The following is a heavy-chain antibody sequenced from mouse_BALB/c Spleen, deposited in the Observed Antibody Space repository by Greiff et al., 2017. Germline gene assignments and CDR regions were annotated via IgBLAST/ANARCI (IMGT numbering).Heavy chain of an antibody. Sequence: VQGVESGPQLVRPGASVKISCKASGYSFTSYWMHWVKQRPGQGLEWIGMIDPSDSETRLNQKFKDKATLTVDKSSSTAYMQLSSPTSEDSAVYYCAREYGNYDAMDYWGQGTSVTVSS. V-gene: IGHV1S126*01. J-gene: IGHJ4*01. CDR3: AREYGNYDAMDY. CDR2: IDPSDSET. CDR1: GYSFTSYW. D-gene: IGHD2-10*02.